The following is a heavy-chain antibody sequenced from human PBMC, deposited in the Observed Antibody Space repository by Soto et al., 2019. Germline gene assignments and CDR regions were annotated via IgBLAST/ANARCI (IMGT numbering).Heavy chain of an antibody. CDR3: ARWVEVSLDYFDS. D-gene: IGHD2-15*01. V-gene: IGHV4-31*03. CDR1: GAYMRNAYYY. Sequence: PSEPLSLTCTVSGAYMRNAYYYWRWVRQNPGKDLEWIGHMHHSGRTHYNPSLKSRVAISVDTSKNQFSLYLNSVTAADTAVYYCARWVEVSLDYFDSWGQGTPVTVS. CDR2: MHHSGRT. J-gene: IGHJ4*02.